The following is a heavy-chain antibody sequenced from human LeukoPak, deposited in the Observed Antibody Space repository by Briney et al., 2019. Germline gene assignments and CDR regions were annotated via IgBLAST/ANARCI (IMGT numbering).Heavy chain of an antibody. CDR1: GGSFSGYY. V-gene: IGHV4-34*01. CDR2: INHSGST. J-gene: IGHJ4*02. Sequence: PSETLSLTCAVYGGSFSGYYWSWIRQPPGKVLEWIGEINHSGSTHYNPSLKSRVTISVDTSKNQFSLKLSSVTAADTAVYYCARLSSHHYYGSGINDYWGQGTLVTVSS. CDR3: ARLSSHHYYGSGINDY. D-gene: IGHD3-10*01.